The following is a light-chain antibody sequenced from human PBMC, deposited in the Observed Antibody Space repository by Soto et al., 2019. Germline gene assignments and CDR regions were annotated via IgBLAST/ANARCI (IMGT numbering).Light chain of an antibody. CDR1: SSDIVAYNS. CDR3: NSRGGSRPYYV. Sequence: QSVLTQPASVSGSPGQSITISCTGTSSDIVAYNSVSWYQQYPDRAPKLMIYEVSNRHSGVSALFSASKSGNTASLTISGLQAEDEADYYCNSRGGSRPYYVFGTGTKV. J-gene: IGLJ1*01. CDR2: EVS. V-gene: IGLV2-14*01.